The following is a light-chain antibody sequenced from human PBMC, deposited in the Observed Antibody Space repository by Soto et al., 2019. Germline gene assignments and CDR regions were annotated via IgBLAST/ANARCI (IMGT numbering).Light chain of an antibody. V-gene: IGLV2-14*01. CDR1: SSDVGGYNY. Sequence: QSALTQPASVSGSPGQXXTISCTGTSSDVGGYNYVSWYQQRPGKAPKLMIYDVSNRPSGVSNRFSGSKSGNTASLTISGPQAEDEADYYCSSYTSSSTLYVFGTGTKLTVL. CDR2: DVS. CDR3: SSYTSSSTLYV. J-gene: IGLJ1*01.